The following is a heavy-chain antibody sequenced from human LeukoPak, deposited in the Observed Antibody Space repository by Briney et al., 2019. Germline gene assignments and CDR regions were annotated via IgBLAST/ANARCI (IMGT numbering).Heavy chain of an antibody. Sequence: SETLSLTCAVYGGSFSGYYWSWIRQPPGKGLEWIGYIYYSGTTNYNPSLKSRVIISVDTSKNQFSLKLSSVTAADTAVYYCARAPVDYYYYGMDVWGQGTTVTVSS. CDR2: IYYSGTT. CDR1: GGSFSGYY. J-gene: IGHJ6*02. V-gene: IGHV4-59*01. CDR3: ARAPVDYYYYGMDV.